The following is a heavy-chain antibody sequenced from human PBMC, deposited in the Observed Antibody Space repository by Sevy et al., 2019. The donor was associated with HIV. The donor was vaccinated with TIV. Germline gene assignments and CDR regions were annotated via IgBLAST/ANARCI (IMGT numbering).Heavy chain of an antibody. V-gene: IGHV4-31*03. D-gene: IGHD5-18*01. CDR1: GGSISSGGYY. Sequence: SETLSLTCSVSGGSISSGGYYWSWIRQHPGKGLECLGDMYYTGPTYYNPSLKSRVTISIDTSKNQFSLKLSSVTAADTAVYYCARKLGGYSFGRHTEGSFDYWGQGTLVTGLL. CDR2: MYYTGPT. CDR3: ARKLGGYSFGRHTEGSFDY. J-gene: IGHJ4*02.